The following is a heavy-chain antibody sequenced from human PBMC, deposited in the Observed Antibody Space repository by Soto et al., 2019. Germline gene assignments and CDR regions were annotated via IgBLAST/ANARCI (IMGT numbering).Heavy chain of an antibody. D-gene: IGHD3-3*01. CDR3: ASARRLRLFYMDV. Sequence: SETLSLTCTVSGGSISSSRSYWGWIRQSPGKGLEWLGKIYHSGSTNYNPSLRSRVTISVDKPKNQFSLKLSSVTAADTAVYYCASARRLRLFYMDVWGKGTTVTVSS. V-gene: IGHV4-39*07. CDR2: IYHSGST. CDR1: GGSISSSRSY. J-gene: IGHJ6*03.